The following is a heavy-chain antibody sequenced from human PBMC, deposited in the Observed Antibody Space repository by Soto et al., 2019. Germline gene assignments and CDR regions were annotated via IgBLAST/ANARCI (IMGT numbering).Heavy chain of an antibody. CDR3: ARRIAVAGNLDY. D-gene: IGHD6-19*01. Sequence: EVQLVESGGGLVKPGGSLRLSCAASGFTFSSYSMNWVRQAPGKGVEWFSSISSSSSYIYYADSVKGRFTISRDNAKNSLYLQMNLLRAEDTAVYYCARRIAVAGNLDYWGQGALVTVSS. CDR1: GFTFSSYS. CDR2: ISSSSSYI. J-gene: IGHJ4*02. V-gene: IGHV3-21*01.